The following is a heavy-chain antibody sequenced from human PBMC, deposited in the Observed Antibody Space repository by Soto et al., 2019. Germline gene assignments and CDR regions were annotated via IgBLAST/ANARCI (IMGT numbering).Heavy chain of an antibody. V-gene: IGHV4-59*01. CDR1: GGSISSYY. Sequence: PSETLSLTCTVSGGSISSYYWSWIRQPPGKGLEWIGYLYYSGSTNYNPSLKSRVTISVDTSKNQFSLKLSSVTAADTAVYYCARGSIRGSGSYYDYWGQGTLVTVSS. J-gene: IGHJ4*02. CDR3: ARGSIRGSGSYYDY. CDR2: LYYSGST. D-gene: IGHD3-10*01.